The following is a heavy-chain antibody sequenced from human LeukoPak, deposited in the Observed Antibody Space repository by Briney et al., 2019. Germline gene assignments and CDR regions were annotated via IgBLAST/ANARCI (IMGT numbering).Heavy chain of an antibody. D-gene: IGHD2-2*01. J-gene: IGHJ3*02. CDR2: ISSSSSYI. Sequence: GGSLRLSCAASGFTFSDYYMSWIRQAPGKGLEWVSSISSSSSYIYYADSVKGRFTISRDNAKNSLYLQMNSLRAEDTAVYYCARAPALRGAFDIWGQGTMVTVSS. CDR3: ARAPALRGAFDI. V-gene: IGHV3-11*06. CDR1: GFTFSDYY.